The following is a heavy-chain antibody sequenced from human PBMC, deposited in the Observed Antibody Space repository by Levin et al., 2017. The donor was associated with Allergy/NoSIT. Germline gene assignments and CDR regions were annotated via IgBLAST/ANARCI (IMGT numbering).Heavy chain of an antibody. CDR3: ARSVAGTMRMYWFDP. CDR1: GFTFSDYY. V-gene: IGHV3-11*01. D-gene: IGHD6-19*01. Sequence: GESLKISCAASGFTFSDYYMSWIRQAPGKGLEWVSYISSSGSTIYYADSVKGRFTISRDNAKNSLYLQMNSLRAEDTAVYYCARSVAGTMRMYWFDPWGQGTLVTVSS. J-gene: IGHJ5*02. CDR2: ISSSGSTI.